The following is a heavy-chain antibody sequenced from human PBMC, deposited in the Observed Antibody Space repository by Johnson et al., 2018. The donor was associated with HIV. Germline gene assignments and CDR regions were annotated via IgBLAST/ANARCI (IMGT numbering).Heavy chain of an antibody. V-gene: IGHV3-30*19. CDR2: ISYDGSNK. D-gene: IGHD3-22*01. Sequence: QVQLVESGGGVVQPGRSLRLSCAASGFTFSNYGMHWARQAPGKGLEWVAVISYDGSNKYYADSVKGRFTISRDNSKNTLYLQMNSLRAEDTAVYYCARTQRVTMIVVSLGAFDIWGQGTMVTVSS. J-gene: IGHJ3*02. CDR1: GFTFSNYG. CDR3: ARTQRVTMIVVSLGAFDI.